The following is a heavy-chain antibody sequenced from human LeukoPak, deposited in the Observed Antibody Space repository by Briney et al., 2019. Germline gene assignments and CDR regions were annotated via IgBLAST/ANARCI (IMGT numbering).Heavy chain of an antibody. J-gene: IGHJ4*02. Sequence: GGSLRLSCAASGFTFSTFGIHWVRQAPGRGLEGVAAISPDGNNEYYIDSVKGRFTVSRDNSKNMIYLQMNSLRGEDSAVYYCAKVNNYDDYWGQGTLVTVSS. CDR3: AKVNNYDDY. D-gene: IGHD1/OR15-1a*01. CDR2: ISPDGNNE. V-gene: IGHV3-30*18. CDR1: GFTFSTFG.